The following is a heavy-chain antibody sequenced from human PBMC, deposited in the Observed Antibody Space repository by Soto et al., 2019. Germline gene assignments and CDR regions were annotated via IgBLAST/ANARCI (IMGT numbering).Heavy chain of an antibody. D-gene: IGHD1-20*01. CDR3: ARLFWGITGTPGRRVGWFDP. Sequence: SETLSLTCTVSGGSIYRSGYYWGWIRQPPGRGLEWIGNIDYNGVTYSNPSLKSRVTISRDTSKNQLSLKLDSVSAADTASYYCARLFWGITGTPGRRVGWFDPWGLGTLVTVSS. J-gene: IGHJ5*02. CDR1: GGSIYRSGYY. CDR2: IDYNGVT. V-gene: IGHV4-39*01.